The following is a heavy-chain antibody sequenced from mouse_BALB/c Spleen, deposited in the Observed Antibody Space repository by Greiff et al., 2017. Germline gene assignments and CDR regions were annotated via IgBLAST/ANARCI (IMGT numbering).Heavy chain of an antibody. CDR3: ARENYYGRTLDY. V-gene: IGHV5-17*02. Sequence: EVKLMESGGGLVQPGGSRKLSCAASGFTFSSFGMHWVRQAPGKGLEWVAYISSGSGTIYYADTVKGRFTISRDNPKSTLFLQMTSLRSEDTAMYYCARENYYGRTLDYWGQGTTLTVSS. CDR1: GFTFSSFG. CDR2: ISSGSGTI. J-gene: IGHJ2*01. D-gene: IGHD1-1*01.